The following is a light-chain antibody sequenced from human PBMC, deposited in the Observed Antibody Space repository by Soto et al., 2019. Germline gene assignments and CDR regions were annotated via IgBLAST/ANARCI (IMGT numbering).Light chain of an antibody. V-gene: IGLV1-44*01. CDR2: SSN. CDR3: AAWDDSLNGVV. J-gene: IGLJ2*01. Sequence: QSVLTQPPSASGTPGQRVTISCSGSSSNIGSNSVNWYQQLPGTAPKLLMYSSNQRPSAGPDRFSGSKSGTSASLAISGLQPEDEADYYCAAWDDSLNGVVFGGGTKLTVL. CDR1: SSNIGSNS.